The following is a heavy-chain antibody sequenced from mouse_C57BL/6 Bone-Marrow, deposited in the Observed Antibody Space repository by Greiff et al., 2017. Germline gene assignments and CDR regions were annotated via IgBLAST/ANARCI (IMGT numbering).Heavy chain of an antibody. CDR2: IYPGDGDT. J-gene: IGHJ4*01. CDR3: ARGNGNYLYAMDY. CDR1: GYAFSSSW. Sequence: VQLQQSGPELVKPGASVKISCKASGYAFSSSWMNWVKQRPGKGLEWIGRIYPGDGDTNYNGKFKGKATLTADKSSSTAYMQLSSLTSEDSAVYFCARGNGNYLYAMDYWGQGTSVTVSS. D-gene: IGHD2-1*01. V-gene: IGHV1-82*01.